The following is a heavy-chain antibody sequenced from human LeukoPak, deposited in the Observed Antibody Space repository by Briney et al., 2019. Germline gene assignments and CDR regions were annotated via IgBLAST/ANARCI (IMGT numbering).Heavy chain of an antibody. Sequence: SETLSLTCTVSGRSISSSNYYWGWIRQPPGKGLEWIGNVYYTESTYYNTSLKSRVTISVDTSKNQFSLKLSSVTAADTAVYYCAVPGPYYSNYGMDVWGQGTTVTVSS. J-gene: IGHJ6*02. V-gene: IGHV4-39*01. CDR1: GRSISSSNYY. CDR3: AVPGPYYSNYGMDV. CDR2: VYYTEST.